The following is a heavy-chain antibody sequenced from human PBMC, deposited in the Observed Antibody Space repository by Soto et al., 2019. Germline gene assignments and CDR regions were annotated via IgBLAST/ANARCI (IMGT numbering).Heavy chain of an antibody. D-gene: IGHD6-19*01. CDR1: GGSISSYY. CDR3: ARVVRMQQWLVTNWFDP. Sequence: SETLSLTCTVSGGSISSYYWSWIRQPPGKGLEWIGYIYYSGSTNYNPSLKSRVTISVDTSKNQFSLKLSSVTAADTAVYYCARVVRMQQWLVTNWFDPWGQGTLVTVSS. V-gene: IGHV4-59*01. J-gene: IGHJ5*02. CDR2: IYYSGST.